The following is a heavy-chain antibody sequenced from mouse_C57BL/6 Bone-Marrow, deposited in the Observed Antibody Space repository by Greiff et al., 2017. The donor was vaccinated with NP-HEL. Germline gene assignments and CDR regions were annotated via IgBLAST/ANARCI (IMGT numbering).Heavy chain of an antibody. J-gene: IGHJ4*01. CDR2: IRNKANGYTT. CDR3: ARSPSWGGYYGGY. V-gene: IGHV7-3*01. CDR1: GFTFTDYY. Sequence: EVKLMESGGGLVQPGGSLSLSCAASGFTFTDYYMSWVRQPPGKALEWLGFIRNKANGYTTEYSASVKGRFTISRDNSQSILYLQMNALRAEDSATYYCARSPSWGGYYGGYWGQGTSVTVSS. D-gene: IGHD2-3*01.